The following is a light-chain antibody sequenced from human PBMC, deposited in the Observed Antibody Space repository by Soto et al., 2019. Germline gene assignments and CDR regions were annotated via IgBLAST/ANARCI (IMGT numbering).Light chain of an antibody. CDR2: AAS. V-gene: IGKV1-39*01. J-gene: IGKJ1*01. CDR3: QQSYSRVT. CDR1: QSTSSY. Sequence: DIQMTQSPSSLSASVGDGVTITCRASQSTSSYVSWYQQKPGKAPKLLIYAASRLQSGVPSRFSGSRSGTDFTLTISSLQPEDFATYYCQQSYSRVTFGQGTKVDIK.